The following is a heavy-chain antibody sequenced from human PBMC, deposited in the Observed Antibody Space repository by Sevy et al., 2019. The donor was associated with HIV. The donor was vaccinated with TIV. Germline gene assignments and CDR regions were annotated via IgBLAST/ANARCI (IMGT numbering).Heavy chain of an antibody. CDR3: AKEAPGDNYDSSGSFDH. CDR2: ISGSGAST. Sequence: GGSLRLSCAASGFTFSSYAMSWVRQAPGKGLEWVSAISGSGASTYYADSVKGRFTISRDNSKNNLYLQMNSMRAEDTAVYYCAKEAPGDNYDSSGSFDHWGQGTLVTVSS. D-gene: IGHD3-22*01. CDR1: GFTFSSYA. V-gene: IGHV3-23*01. J-gene: IGHJ4*02.